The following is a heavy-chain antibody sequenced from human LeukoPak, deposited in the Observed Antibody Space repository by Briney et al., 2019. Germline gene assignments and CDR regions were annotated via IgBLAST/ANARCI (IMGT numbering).Heavy chain of an antibody. J-gene: IGHJ4*02. CDR1: GGAISGYY. V-gene: IGHV4-59*08. CDR3: ATGDGYNSFDY. Sequence: PSETLSLTCTVPGGAISGYYWSWIRQPPGKGLEWVGSIYYSGSTSYNPSLKGRATISLDTSKNQFSLKLSSVTAADTAVYYCATGDGYNSFDYWGQGTLVTVSS. D-gene: IGHD5-24*01. CDR2: IYYSGST.